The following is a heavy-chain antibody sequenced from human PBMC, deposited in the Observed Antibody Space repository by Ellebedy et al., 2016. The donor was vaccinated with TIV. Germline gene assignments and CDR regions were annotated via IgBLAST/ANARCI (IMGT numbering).Heavy chain of an antibody. CDR1: GASIRNYY. Sequence: SETLSLTXTVSGASIRNYYWNWIRQPPGKGLEWIGSIYYSGSTYYNPSLKSRVTISIDTSKRYFSLDLRSVIDADTAVYFCATYQGAAMVDAYDIWGQGTVVTVSS. D-gene: IGHD5-18*01. V-gene: IGHV4-59*01. CDR3: ATYQGAAMVDAYDI. CDR2: IYYSGST. J-gene: IGHJ3*02.